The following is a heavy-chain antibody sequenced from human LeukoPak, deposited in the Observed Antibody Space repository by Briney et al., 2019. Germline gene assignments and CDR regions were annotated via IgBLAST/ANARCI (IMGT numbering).Heavy chain of an antibody. Sequence: QPGGSLRLSCAASGFTFSSDAMSWGRQAPGKGLEWGSAISGSGGSRYYADSVKGRFTISRDNSKNTLYLQMNSLRAEDTAVYYCAKGAALWFGESPIDPWGQGTLVTVSS. CDR2: ISGSGGSR. D-gene: IGHD3-10*01. CDR3: AKGAALWFGESPIDP. CDR1: GFTFSSDA. J-gene: IGHJ5*02. V-gene: IGHV3-23*01.